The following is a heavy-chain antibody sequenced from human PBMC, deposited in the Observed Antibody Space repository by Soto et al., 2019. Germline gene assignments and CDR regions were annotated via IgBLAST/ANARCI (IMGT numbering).Heavy chain of an antibody. D-gene: IGHD6-19*01. CDR1: GFTFSSYG. V-gene: IGHV3-33*01. Sequence: QVQLVESGGGVVQPGRSLRLSCAASGFTFSSYGMHWVRQAPGKGLEWVAVIWYDGSNKYYADSVKGRFTISRDNSKKPLYLQMNSLRAEDTAVYYCARTDSSGWYFDYWGQGTLVTVSS. CDR2: IWYDGSNK. J-gene: IGHJ4*02. CDR3: ARTDSSGWYFDY.